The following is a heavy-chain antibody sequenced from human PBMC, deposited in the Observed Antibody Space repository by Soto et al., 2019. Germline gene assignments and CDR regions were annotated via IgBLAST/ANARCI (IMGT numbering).Heavy chain of an antibody. V-gene: IGHV1-18*01. Sequence: QVQLVQSGAEVKKPGASVKVSCKASGYTFTRYGITWVRQAPGQGGERMGWISDYNGNTNYAQKLQGRVTMTTDTSTSTAYMELRSLRSDDTAVYYCARGRIVGATSPWVTWGQGTLVTVSS. CDR1: GYTFTRYG. J-gene: IGHJ5*02. D-gene: IGHD1-26*01. CDR3: ARGRIVGATSPWVT. CDR2: ISDYNGNT.